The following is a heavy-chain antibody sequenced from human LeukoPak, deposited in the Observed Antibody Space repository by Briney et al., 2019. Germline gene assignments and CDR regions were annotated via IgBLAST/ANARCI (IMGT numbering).Heavy chain of an antibody. CDR2: INHSGST. D-gene: IGHD6-19*01. J-gene: IGHJ4*02. V-gene: IGHV4-34*01. Sequence: PSETLSLTCAVYGGSFSGYYWSWIRQPPGKGLEWIGEINHSGSTNYNPSLKSRVTISVDTSKNQFSLKLSSVTAADTAVYYCARSYSSGWSPSFDYWGQGTLVTVSS. CDR1: GGSFSGYY. CDR3: ARSYSSGWSPSFDY.